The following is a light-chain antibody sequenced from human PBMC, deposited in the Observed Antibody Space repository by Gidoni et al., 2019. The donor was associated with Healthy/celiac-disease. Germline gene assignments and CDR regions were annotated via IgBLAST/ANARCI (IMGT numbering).Light chain of an antibody. CDR2: WAS. J-gene: IGKJ1*01. V-gene: IGKV4-1*01. Sequence: EIVMTKSPDSLAVSLGERATINCKSSQSVLYSSNNKNYLAWYQQKPGQPPNLLIYWASTRESGVPDRFSGSGSGTDFTLTISSLQAEDVAVYYCQQYYSTPQTFGQGTKVEIK. CDR1: QSVLYSSNNKNY. CDR3: QQYYSTPQT.